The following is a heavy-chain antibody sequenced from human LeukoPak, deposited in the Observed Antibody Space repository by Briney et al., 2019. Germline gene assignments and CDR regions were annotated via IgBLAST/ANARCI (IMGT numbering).Heavy chain of an antibody. Sequence: SETLSLTCTVSGGSISTYYWTWIRQPPGKGLEWIGYIYISGSTNYNPSLKSRVTISVDTSKNQFSLKLSSVTAADTAVYYCARSPGYSSSWHFDYWGQGTLVTVSS. CDR1: GGSISTYY. J-gene: IGHJ4*02. V-gene: IGHV4-59*01. CDR3: ARSPGYSSSWHFDY. CDR2: IYISGST. D-gene: IGHD6-13*01.